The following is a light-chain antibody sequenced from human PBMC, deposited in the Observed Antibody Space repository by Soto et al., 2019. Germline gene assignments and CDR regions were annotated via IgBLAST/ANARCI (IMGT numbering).Light chain of an antibody. J-gene: IGLJ1*01. CDR3: SSYTTSNNRV. V-gene: IGLV2-14*01. CDR2: EVS. Sequence: QSALTQPASVSGSPGQSITISCTGTSSDVGGYDYVSWYQQYPGKAPKLMIYEVSNRPSGVSNRFSGSKSGNTASLTISGLQAEDEADYYCSSYTTSNNRVFGTGTKVTV. CDR1: SSDVGGYDY.